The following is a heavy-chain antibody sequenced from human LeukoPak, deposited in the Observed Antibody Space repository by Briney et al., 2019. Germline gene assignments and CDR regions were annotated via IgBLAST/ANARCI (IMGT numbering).Heavy chain of an antibody. Sequence: GGSLRLSCAASGFTFSSYWMHWVRQAPGKGLVWVSRINTDGSSTSYADSVKGRFTISRDNAKNPLYLQMNSLRAEDTAVYYCARGVGAAYYFDYWGQGTLVTVSS. CDR3: ARGVGAAYYFDY. D-gene: IGHD1-26*01. V-gene: IGHV3-74*01. CDR2: INTDGSST. J-gene: IGHJ4*02. CDR1: GFTFSSYW.